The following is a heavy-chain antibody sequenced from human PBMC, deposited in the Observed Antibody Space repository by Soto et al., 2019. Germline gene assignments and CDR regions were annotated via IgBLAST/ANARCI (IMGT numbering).Heavy chain of an antibody. J-gene: IGHJ6*03. CDR2: IYYSEST. CDR1: GCSIRNYY. D-gene: IGHD3-16*01. Sequence: PSETLSLTCTSSGCSIRNYYWTWTRQPTGQGLGWIGYIYYSESTNYNPSLKIRVTTPEDTPKNQFSVKLSSVTAADTAVYYCARAYVGVEGYYYMDVWGKGTTVPVFS. CDR3: ARAYVGVEGYYYMDV. V-gene: IGHV4-59*01.